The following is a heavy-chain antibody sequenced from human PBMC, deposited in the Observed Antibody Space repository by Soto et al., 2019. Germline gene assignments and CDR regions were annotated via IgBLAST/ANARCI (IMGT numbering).Heavy chain of an antibody. CDR3: ASWVAASPNNWFDP. CDR1: GYTFTSYG. J-gene: IGHJ5*02. D-gene: IGHD2-15*01. Sequence: GASVKVSCKASGYTFTSYGLSWVRQAPGQGLEWMGWISAYNRNTNYAQKLQGRVTMTTDTSTSTAYMELRSLRSDDTAVYYCASWVAASPNNWFDPWGQGTLVTVSS. CDR2: ISAYNRNT. V-gene: IGHV1-18*01.